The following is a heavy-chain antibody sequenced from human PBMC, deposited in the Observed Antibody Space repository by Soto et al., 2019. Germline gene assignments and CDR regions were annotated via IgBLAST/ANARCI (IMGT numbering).Heavy chain of an antibody. CDR1: GFPFNTYS. D-gene: IGHD6-19*01. J-gene: IGHJ3*02. V-gene: IGHV3-48*01. Sequence: EVQLVESGGGLVQPGGSLRLSCAASGFPFNTYSMNWVRQAPGKGLEWVSHISSSSSTIYYADSVKGRSTISRDNAKNSLYLQMNNLRVEDTAVYYCARASGWPEGAFDIWGQGTMVIVSS. CDR2: ISSSSSTI. CDR3: ARASGWPEGAFDI.